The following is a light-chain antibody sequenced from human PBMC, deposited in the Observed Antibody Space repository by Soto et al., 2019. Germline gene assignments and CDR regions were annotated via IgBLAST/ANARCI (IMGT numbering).Light chain of an antibody. CDR2: DAS. J-gene: IGKJ2*01. CDR3: QQYNNWPYT. V-gene: IGKV3-15*01. CDR1: QSVGSN. Sequence: EIVLTHSPATLSVSPGERATLSCRANQSVGSNLALYQQRPGQPPSLLIYDASTRSTDIPARFSGGGSGTEFTLTISSLQSEDFAVYYCQQYNNWPYTFGQGTKLQIK.